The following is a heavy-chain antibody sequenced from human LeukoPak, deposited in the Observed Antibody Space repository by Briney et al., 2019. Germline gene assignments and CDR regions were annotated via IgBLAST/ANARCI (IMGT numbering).Heavy chain of an antibody. CDR2: INPNSGGT. V-gene: IGHV1-2*02. D-gene: IGHD3-22*01. J-gene: IGHJ4*02. CDR1: GYTFTGYY. CDR3: ARTGMYYYDSSGYYD. Sequence: ASVKVSCKASGYTFTGYYMHWVRQAPGQGLEWMGWINPNSGGTNYAQKFQGRVTMTRDTSISTAYMELSRLRSDDTAVYYCARTGMYYYDSSGYYDWGQGTLVTVSS.